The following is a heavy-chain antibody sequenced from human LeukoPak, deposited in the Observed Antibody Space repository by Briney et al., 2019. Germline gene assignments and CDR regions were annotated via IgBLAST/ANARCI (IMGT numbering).Heavy chain of an antibody. V-gene: IGHV4-39*07. CDR3: ARRRPLRTNWFDP. Sequence: SETLSLTCTVSGGSISSTIYYWGWIRQPPGKGLEWIGSIYYRGSTYYNPSLKSRVAISVDTSKNQFSLKLSSVTAADTAVYYCARRRPLRTNWFDPWGQGTLVTVSS. CDR1: GGSISSTIYY. J-gene: IGHJ5*02. CDR2: IYYRGST.